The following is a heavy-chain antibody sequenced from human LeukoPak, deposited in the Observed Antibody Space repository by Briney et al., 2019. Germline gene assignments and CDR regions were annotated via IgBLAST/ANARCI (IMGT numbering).Heavy chain of an antibody. CDR1: GGSFSGYY. Sequence: SETLSLTCAVYGGSFSGYYWSWIRQPPGKGLEWIGEINHSGSTNYNPSLKSRVTISVDTSKNQFSLKLSSVTAADTAVYYCATRKYYDSSGYYSYWYFDLWGRGTLVTVSS. V-gene: IGHV4-34*01. J-gene: IGHJ2*01. D-gene: IGHD3-22*01. CDR3: ATRKYYDSSGYYSYWYFDL. CDR2: INHSGST.